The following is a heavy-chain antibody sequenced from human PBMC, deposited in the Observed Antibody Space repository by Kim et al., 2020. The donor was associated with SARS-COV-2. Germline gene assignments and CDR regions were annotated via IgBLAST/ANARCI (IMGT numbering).Heavy chain of an antibody. CDR3: ARRLVSGYYGMDV. Sequence: SVKVSCKASGGTFSSYAISWVRQAPGQGLEWMGGIIPIFGTANYAQKFQGRVTITADESTSTAYMELSSLRSEDTAVYYCARRLVSGYYGMDVWGQGTTVTVSS. CDR2: IIPIFGTA. V-gene: IGHV1-69*13. J-gene: IGHJ6*02. CDR1: GGTFSSYA. D-gene: IGHD3-9*01.